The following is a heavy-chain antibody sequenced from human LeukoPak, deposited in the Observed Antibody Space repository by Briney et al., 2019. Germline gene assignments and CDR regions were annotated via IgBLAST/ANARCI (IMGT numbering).Heavy chain of an antibody. Sequence: SETLSLTCTVSGGSISSGSYYWSWIRQPAGKGLEWIGRIYTSGSTNYNPSLKSRVTISVDTSKNQFSLKLSSVTAADTAVYYCARAVGYYYYYMDVWGKGTTVTVSS. J-gene: IGHJ6*03. CDR3: ARAVGYYYYYMDV. CDR1: GGSISSGSYY. V-gene: IGHV4-61*02. CDR2: IYTSGST.